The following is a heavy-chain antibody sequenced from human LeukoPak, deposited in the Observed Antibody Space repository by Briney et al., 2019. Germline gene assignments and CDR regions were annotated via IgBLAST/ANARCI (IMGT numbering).Heavy chain of an antibody. D-gene: IGHD1-1*01. V-gene: IGHV4-4*02. J-gene: IGHJ4*02. CDR3: ATRWTVPILYDY. Sequence: PSGTLSLTCAVSGGSISSSNWWSWVRQPPGKGLEWIGEIYHSGSTNYNPSLKSRVTISVDKSKNQFSLKLSSVTAAGTAVYYCATRWTVPILYDYWGQGTLVTVSS. CDR2: IYHSGST. CDR1: GGSISSSNW.